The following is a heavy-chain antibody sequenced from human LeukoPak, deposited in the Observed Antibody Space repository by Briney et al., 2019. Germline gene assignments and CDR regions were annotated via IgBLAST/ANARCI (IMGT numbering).Heavy chain of an antibody. J-gene: IGHJ4*02. CDR1: GGSFSSYY. D-gene: IGHD5-18*01. CDR3: ARVSRDTAADY. V-gene: IGHV4-34*01. Sequence: SETLSLTCAVYGGSFSSYYWSWIRQPPGKGLEWIGEINHSGSTNYNPSLKSRVTISVDTSKNQFSLKLSSVTAADTAVYYCARVSRDTAADYWGQGTLVTVSS. CDR2: INHSGST.